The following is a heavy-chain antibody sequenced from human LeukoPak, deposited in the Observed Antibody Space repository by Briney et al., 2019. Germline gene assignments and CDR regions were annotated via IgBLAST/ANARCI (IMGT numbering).Heavy chain of an antibody. Sequence: ASVKVSCKASGDTFTSYDINWVRPATGQGLEWMGRIKPNTGETDYAQTLQGRVTMTRDTSTGTPYIELRTLTSEDTRVYISERMHYYDTSNASLFDRWGQGTLVTVPS. CDR2: IKPNTGET. CDR1: GDTFTSYD. D-gene: IGHD3-22*01. J-gene: IGHJ5*02. V-gene: IGHV1-8*01. CDR3: ERMHYYDTSNASLFDR.